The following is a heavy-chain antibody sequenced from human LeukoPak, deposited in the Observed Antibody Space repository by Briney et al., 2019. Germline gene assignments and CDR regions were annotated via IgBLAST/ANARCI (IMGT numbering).Heavy chain of an antibody. CDR1: GFTFDDHG. V-gene: IGHV3-20*04. D-gene: IGHD3-10*01. CDR2: INWNGGST. Sequence: GGSLRLSCAASGFTFDDHGMSWVRQAPGKGLEWVSGINWNGGSTGYADSVKGRCTISRDNAKNSLYLQMNGLGAEDTALYYCARGGSGGNYYYMDVWGKGTTVTVSS. CDR3: ARGGSGGNYYYMDV. J-gene: IGHJ6*03.